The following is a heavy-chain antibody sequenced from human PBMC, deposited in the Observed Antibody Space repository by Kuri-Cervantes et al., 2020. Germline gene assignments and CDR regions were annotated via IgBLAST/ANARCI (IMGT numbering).Heavy chain of an antibody. Sequence: GESLKISCAASEFTFSNYAMHWVRQAPGKGLEWVAVISYDGSNKHYADSVKGRFTISRDNSKNTKNTLYLQMNSLRAEDTAVYYCARGTLPGGWGQGTLVTVSS. D-gene: IGHD3-16*01. V-gene: IGHV3-30*01. CDR2: ISYDGSNK. CDR1: EFTFSNYA. CDR3: ARGTLPGG. J-gene: IGHJ4*02.